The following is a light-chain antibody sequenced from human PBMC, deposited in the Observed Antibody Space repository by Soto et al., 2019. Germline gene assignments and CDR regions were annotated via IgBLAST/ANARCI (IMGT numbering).Light chain of an antibody. Sequence: DIVMTQSPDSLAVSLGERATINCKSSQSVLYSSNNKNYLAWYQQKPGQPPKLLIYWASTRESGVPDRFSGSGSGTDFTLTISSLQAEDVAVYSCQQYYNPPRTFGQGTKVEIK. CDR3: QQYYNPPRT. V-gene: IGKV4-1*01. J-gene: IGKJ1*01. CDR1: QSVLYSSNNKNY. CDR2: WAS.